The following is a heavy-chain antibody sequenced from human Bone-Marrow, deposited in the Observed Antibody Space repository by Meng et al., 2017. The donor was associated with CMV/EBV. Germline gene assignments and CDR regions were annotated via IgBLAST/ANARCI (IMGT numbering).Heavy chain of an antibody. Sequence: KASGFTFTGYYFHWVRQAPGQGLDWMGVINPSGSTTVSAQRFQGRVTLTRDTSTSTLYMELSSLRSEDTAMYFCARRLDGSSKLGLGYWGQGTLVTVSS. CDR1: GFTFTGYY. J-gene: IGHJ4*02. CDR3: ARRLDGSSKLGLGY. D-gene: IGHD1-26*01. CDR2: INPSGSTT. V-gene: IGHV1-46*01.